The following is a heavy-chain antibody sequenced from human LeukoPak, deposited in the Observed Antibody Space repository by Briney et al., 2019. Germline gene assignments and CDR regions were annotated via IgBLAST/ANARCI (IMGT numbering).Heavy chain of an antibody. CDR1: GFTFSSYW. Sequence: GGSLRLSRAASGFTFSSYWMSRVRQAPGKGLEWVANIKQDGSEKYYVDSVKGRFTISRDNAKNSLYLQMNSLRAEDTAVYYCARGPRKLWFGEDLGAFDIWGQGTMVTVSS. J-gene: IGHJ3*02. CDR2: IKQDGSEK. V-gene: IGHV3-7*01. D-gene: IGHD3-10*01. CDR3: ARGPRKLWFGEDLGAFDI.